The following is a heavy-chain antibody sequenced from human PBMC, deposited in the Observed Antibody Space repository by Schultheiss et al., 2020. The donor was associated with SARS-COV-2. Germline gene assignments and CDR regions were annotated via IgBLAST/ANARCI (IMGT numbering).Heavy chain of an antibody. CDR3: AGSIVLMPPGWFGP. V-gene: IGHV4-34*01. Sequence: SETLSLTCAVYGGSFSGYYWSWIRQPPGKGLEWIGEINHSGSTNYNPSLKSRVTISVDTSKNQFSLKLSSVTAADTAVYYCAGSIVLMPPGWFGPWGQGTLVTVSS. D-gene: IGHD2-8*01. J-gene: IGHJ5*02. CDR2: INHSGST. CDR1: GGSFSGYY.